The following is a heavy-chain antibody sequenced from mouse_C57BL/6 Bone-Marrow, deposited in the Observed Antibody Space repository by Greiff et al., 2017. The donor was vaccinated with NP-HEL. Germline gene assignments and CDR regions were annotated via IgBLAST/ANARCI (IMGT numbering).Heavy chain of an antibody. V-gene: IGHV1-55*01. Sequence: QVQLKQPGAELVKPGASVKMSCKASGYTFTSYWITWVNQRPGQGLEWIGDIFPGSGSTNYNEKFKSKATLAVDTSSSTAYMQRSSLTSEDTAVYNCAYDGYAWFAYWGQGTLVTVSA. CDR3: AYDGYAWFAY. J-gene: IGHJ3*01. CDR1: GYTFTSYW. D-gene: IGHD2-3*01. CDR2: IFPGSGST.